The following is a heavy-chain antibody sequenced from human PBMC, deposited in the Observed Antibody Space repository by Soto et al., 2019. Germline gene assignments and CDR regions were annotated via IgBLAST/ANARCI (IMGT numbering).Heavy chain of an antibody. CDR2: IWYDGSNK. CDR3: ARDPADPYGDYGLYYYYYGMDV. Sequence: QVQLVESGGGVVQPGRSLRLSCAASGFTFSSYGMHWVRQAPGKGLEWVAVIWYDGSNKYYADSVKGRFTISRDNSKNTLYLQMNSLRAEDTAVYYCARDPADPYGDYGLYYYYYGMDVWGQGTTVTVSS. V-gene: IGHV3-33*01. J-gene: IGHJ6*02. D-gene: IGHD4-17*01. CDR1: GFTFSSYG.